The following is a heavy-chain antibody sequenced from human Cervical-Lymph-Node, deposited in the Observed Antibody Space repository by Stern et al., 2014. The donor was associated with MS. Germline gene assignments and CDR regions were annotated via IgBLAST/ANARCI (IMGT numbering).Heavy chain of an antibody. J-gene: IGHJ3*02. D-gene: IGHD3-22*01. CDR3: VRRRDSDSYDTFDI. V-gene: IGHV5-51*01. Sequence: VQLVQSGAEVKKPGESLKISCKPSGYSFSNFWIGWVRQTPGKGLEWMGIIYPEDSDTTYSPSFQGHVTISADESISTAYLQWRGLKASDTAMYYCVRRRDSDSYDTFDIWGQGTMLIVSS. CDR2: IYPEDSDT. CDR1: GYSFSNFW.